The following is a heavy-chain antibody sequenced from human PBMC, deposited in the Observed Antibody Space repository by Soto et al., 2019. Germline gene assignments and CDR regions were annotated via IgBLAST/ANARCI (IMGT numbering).Heavy chain of an antibody. Sequence: GGSLRPSCAASGFPFSSYALSWVRPAPGKGLEWVSALRGSGGSTYYADSVKGRFTLSRDNSKNTLYLQMNSLRAEHTAVYYCAKPQVPAAMADFDYWGQGTLVTVSS. J-gene: IGHJ4*02. D-gene: IGHD2-2*01. CDR1: GFPFSSYA. CDR3: AKPQVPAAMADFDY. CDR2: LRGSGGST. V-gene: IGHV3-23*01.